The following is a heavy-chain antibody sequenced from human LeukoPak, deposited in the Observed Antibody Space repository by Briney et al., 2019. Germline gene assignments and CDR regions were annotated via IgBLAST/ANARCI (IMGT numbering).Heavy chain of an antibody. J-gene: IGHJ5*02. CDR2: IGGGP. D-gene: IGHD1-1*01. V-gene: IGHV3-23*01. CDR1: GFTLNYYS. CDR3: ARELKRERYTIAFDT. Sequence: GGSLRLSCAASGFTLNYYSLSWVRQAPGKGLEWVSAIGGGPYYLDSVKGRFTISRDYSQNTVYLQMHDLRVDDTAVYYCARELKRERYTIAFDTWGQGALVTVSS.